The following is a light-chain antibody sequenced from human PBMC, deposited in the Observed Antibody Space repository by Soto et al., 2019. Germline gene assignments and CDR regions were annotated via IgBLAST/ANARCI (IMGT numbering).Light chain of an antibody. CDR2: AAS. CDR1: QGIIND. J-gene: IGKJ1*01. Sequence: AMQMTPSPSSLSASVGDRVTITSRSSQGIINDLGCYQPKPGKAPKLLIYAASSLQSGVTSRFSGSGSGTDFTLTIRSLQPDDFATYYCLQDYNYPWTFGXGTKVDIK. CDR3: LQDYNYPWT. V-gene: IGKV1-6*01.